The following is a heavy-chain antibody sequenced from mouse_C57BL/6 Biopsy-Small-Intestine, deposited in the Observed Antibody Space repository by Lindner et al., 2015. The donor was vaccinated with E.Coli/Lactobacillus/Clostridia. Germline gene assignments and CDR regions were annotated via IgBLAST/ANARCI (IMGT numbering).Heavy chain of an antibody. CDR2: INPDSGGT. Sequence: SVKVSCKASGYTFTDYYIHWVRQAPGQGLEWMGWINPDSGGTNYAQKFQGCVTMTRDTSISTAYMELTSLRSDDTAVYYCARRQILWGYGMDVWGQGTTVTVSS. CDR1: GYTFTDYY. CDR3: ARRQILWGYGMDV. D-gene: IGHD1-1*01. J-gene: IGHJ1*01. V-gene: IGHV1-84*02.